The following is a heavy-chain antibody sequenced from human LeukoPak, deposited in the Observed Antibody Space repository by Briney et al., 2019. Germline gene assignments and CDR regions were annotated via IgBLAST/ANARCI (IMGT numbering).Heavy chain of an antibody. J-gene: IGHJ4*02. CDR2: VEHDGSRT. CDR3: ATDLG. CDR1: GFTFTSYW. Sequence: WGSLRLSCAASGFTFTSYWMHWVRQPPGKGLVWVSRVEHDGSRTAYADSVTGRFTISRDNARNIVYLQMNSLRAEDTAVYYCATDLGWGQGTLVTVSS. D-gene: IGHD4-17*01. V-gene: IGHV3-74*01.